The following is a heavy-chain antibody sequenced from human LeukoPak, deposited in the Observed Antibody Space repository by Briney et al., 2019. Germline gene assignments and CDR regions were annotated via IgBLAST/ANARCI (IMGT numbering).Heavy chain of an antibody. J-gene: IGHJ4*02. CDR1: GGTFSSYA. D-gene: IGHD6-19*01. CDR2: IIPIFGIA. Sequence: GASVKVSCKASGGTFSSYAINWVRQAPGQGLEWMGRIIPIFGIANYAQKFQGRVTITADKSTSTAYMELSSLRSEDTAVYYCARAYSSGTGFDYWGQGTLVTVSS. CDR3: ARAYSSGTGFDY. V-gene: IGHV1-69*04.